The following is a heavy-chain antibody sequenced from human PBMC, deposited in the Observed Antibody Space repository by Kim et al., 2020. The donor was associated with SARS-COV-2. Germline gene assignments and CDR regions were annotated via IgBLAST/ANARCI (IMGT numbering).Heavy chain of an antibody. V-gene: IGHV4-39*01. CDR3: ASLVSSGWPYFDY. J-gene: IGHJ4*02. D-gene: IGHD6-19*01. Sequence: SETLSLTCTVSGGSISSSSYYWGWIRQPPGKGLEWIGSIYYSGSTYYNPSLKSRVTISVDTSKNQFSLKLSSVTAADTAVYYCASLVSSGWPYFDYWGQGTLVTVSS. CDR2: IYYSGST. CDR1: GGSISSSSYY.